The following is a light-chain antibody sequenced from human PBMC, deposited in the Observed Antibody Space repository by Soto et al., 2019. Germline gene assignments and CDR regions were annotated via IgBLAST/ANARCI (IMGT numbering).Light chain of an antibody. CDR3: QQDSSGPPYN. V-gene: IGKV3-15*01. CDR2: GAS. CDR1: QSVGTK. J-gene: IGKJ2*01. Sequence: EIVMTQSTATLSVSPGERATLSCRASQSVGTKLAWYQQKPGQGPRLVIYGASTRAIGIPRRFSGSGSGTEFTLTISSPLSEDFAVYQCQQDSSGPPYNFGQGT.